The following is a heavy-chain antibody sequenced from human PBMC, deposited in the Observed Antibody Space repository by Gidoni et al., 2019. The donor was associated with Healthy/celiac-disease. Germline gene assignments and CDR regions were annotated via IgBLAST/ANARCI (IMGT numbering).Heavy chain of an antibody. CDR3: TMDHETADYGMDV. Sequence: QVQLVQSGAEVKKPGSSVKVSCKASGGTFSSYAISWVRPAPGQGLERMGRIIPIFGTVNYEQKFQGRVTITADESTSTAYMELSSLKSEDTAVYYCTMDHETADYGMDVWGQGTTVTVSS. CDR2: IIPIFGTV. D-gene: IGHD2-21*02. V-gene: IGHV1-69*01. J-gene: IGHJ6*02. CDR1: GGTFSSYA.